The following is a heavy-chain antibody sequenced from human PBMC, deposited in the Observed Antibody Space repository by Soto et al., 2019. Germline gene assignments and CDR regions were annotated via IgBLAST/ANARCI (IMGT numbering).Heavy chain of an antibody. V-gene: IGHV4-59*01. CDR2: VYYSDST. Sequence: QVQPQESGPGLVKPSETLSLTCTVSGGPIGSYYWSWIRQSPGKGLEWIGCVYYSDSTNYNPSLKSRVTISLDRSKNQFSLRLSSVTAADTAVYYCARTEASSWSFFYYGMDVWGQGTAVAVSS. CDR1: GGPIGSYY. J-gene: IGHJ6*02. D-gene: IGHD6-13*01. CDR3: ARTEASSWSFFYYGMDV.